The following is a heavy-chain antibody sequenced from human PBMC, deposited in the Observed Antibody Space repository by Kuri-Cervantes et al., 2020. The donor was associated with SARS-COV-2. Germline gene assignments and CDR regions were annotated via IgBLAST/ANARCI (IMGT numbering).Heavy chain of an antibody. CDR2: IYDSGRN. CDR1: GGSISTYY. J-gene: IGHJ4*02. D-gene: IGHD6-13*01. V-gene: IGHV4-59*08. CDR3: ARHEYSSSWVDY. Sequence: GSLRLSCTVSGGSISTYYWTRIRQPPGKGLEWIGYIYDSGRNDYNPGRNNHNPSLKSRVTISVDTSKNQFSLKLSSVTAADTAVYYCARHEYSSSWVDYWGQGTLVTVSS.